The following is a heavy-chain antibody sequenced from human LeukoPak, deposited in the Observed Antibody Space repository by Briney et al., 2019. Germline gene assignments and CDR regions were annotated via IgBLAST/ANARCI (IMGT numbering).Heavy chain of an antibody. D-gene: IGHD2-21*01. Sequence: PSASVKVSCKTSGYSFTDYYMHWVRQAPGQGLEWMGWINPNSGGTSSAHQGRVTMTRDTSITTVYMEVSWLTSGDTAIYYCARADRLHGGPYLIGPWGQGTLVTVSS. CDR2: INPNSGGT. CDR1: GYSFTDYY. J-gene: IGHJ5*02. V-gene: IGHV1-2*02. CDR3: ARADRLHGGPYLIGP.